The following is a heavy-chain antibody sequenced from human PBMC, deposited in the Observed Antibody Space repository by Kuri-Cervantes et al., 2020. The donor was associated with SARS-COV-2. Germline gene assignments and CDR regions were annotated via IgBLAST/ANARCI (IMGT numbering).Heavy chain of an antibody. CDR1: GFTFSSYW. D-gene: IGHD3-3*01. Sequence: GESLKISCAASGFTFSSYWMSWVRQAPGKGLVWVSRINSDGSTTNYADSVKGRFTISRDNAKNSLYLQMNSLRAEDMALYYCAKALAPYDFWSDAFDIWGQGTMVTVSS. V-gene: IGHV3-74*01. CDR2: INSDGSTT. CDR3: AKALAPYDFWSDAFDI. J-gene: IGHJ3*02.